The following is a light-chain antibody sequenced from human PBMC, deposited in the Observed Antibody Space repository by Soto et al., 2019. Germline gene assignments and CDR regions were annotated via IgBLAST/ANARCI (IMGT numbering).Light chain of an antibody. CDR1: QSVSTY. J-gene: IGKJ4*01. V-gene: IGKV3-11*01. CDR2: GAS. Sequence: EIVMTQSPGTLSLSPGERATLSCRASQSVSTYLAWYQQRPGQAPRLLIYGASNRATGIPARFSGSGSGTDFTLTIGSLEPEDFAVYFCQQRNNWLTFGGGTKVDIK. CDR3: QQRNNWLT.